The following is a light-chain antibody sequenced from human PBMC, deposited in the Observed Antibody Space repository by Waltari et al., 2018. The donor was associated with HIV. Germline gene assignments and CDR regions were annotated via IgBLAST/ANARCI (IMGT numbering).Light chain of an antibody. CDR3: ATGDDSLSGSV. V-gene: IGLV1-47*01. CDR1: SSNIGRNY. Sequence: QSVLTQPPSASGTPGQRVTISCSGSSSNIGRNYVSWYQHLPGTAPKLLIDRNNQRPSGVPDRCSGSKSGTSASLAIGGLRSEDEADYYCATGDDSLSGSVFGGGTKLTVL. J-gene: IGLJ2*01. CDR2: RNN.